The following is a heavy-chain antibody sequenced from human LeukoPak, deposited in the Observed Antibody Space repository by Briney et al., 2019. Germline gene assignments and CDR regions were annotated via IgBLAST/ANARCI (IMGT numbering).Heavy chain of an antibody. J-gene: IGHJ4*02. Sequence: SETLSLTCTVSGGSISSYYWSWIRQPPGKGLEWIGYIYYSGSTNYNPSLKSRVTISVDTSKNQFSLKLSSVTAADTAVYYCAREGYYDSFDYWGQGTLVTVSS. CDR1: GGSISSYY. D-gene: IGHD3-22*01. V-gene: IGHV4-59*01. CDR3: AREGYYDSFDY. CDR2: IYYSGST.